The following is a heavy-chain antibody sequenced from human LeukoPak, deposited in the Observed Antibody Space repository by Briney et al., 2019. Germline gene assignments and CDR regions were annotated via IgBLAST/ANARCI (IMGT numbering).Heavy chain of an antibody. Sequence: ASVKVSCKASGYTFTSCGISWVRQAPGQGLEWMGWISANDGNTDYPQKLQGRVTMTTDTSTSTAYMELRSLRSDDTAVYYCARHIAVAGTGYYYYGMDVWGQGTTVTVSS. V-gene: IGHV1-18*01. J-gene: IGHJ6*02. CDR2: ISANDGNT. CDR3: ARHIAVAGTGYYYYGMDV. CDR1: GYTFTSCG. D-gene: IGHD6-19*01.